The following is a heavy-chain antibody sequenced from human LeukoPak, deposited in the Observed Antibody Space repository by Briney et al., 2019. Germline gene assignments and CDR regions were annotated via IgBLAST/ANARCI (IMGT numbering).Heavy chain of an antibody. CDR2: IYTSGST. CDR1: GGSVSSGSYY. CDR3: ARARSGVWGGYYDV. D-gene: IGHD3-3*01. J-gene: IGHJ4*02. Sequence: SQTLSLTCTVSGGSVSSGSYYWSWIRQPAGKGLEWIGRIYTSGSTNYNPSLKSRVTISVDTSKNQFSLKLSSVTAADTAVYYCARARSGVWGGYYDVWGQGTLVTVSS. V-gene: IGHV4-61*02.